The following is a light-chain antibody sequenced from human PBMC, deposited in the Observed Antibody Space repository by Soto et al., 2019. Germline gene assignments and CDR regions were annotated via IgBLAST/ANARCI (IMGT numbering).Light chain of an antibody. Sequence: QSALTQPASVSGYPGQSITISCTGTSSDVGGSKYVSWYQQHPGEAPKLILYEVAYRPSGVSNRFSGAKSGNTASVTVSGLRTEDEADYYCSSKTSSGTLYVLGNGTKVT. V-gene: IGLV2-14*01. CDR1: SSDVGGSKY. CDR2: EVA. CDR3: SSKTSSGTLYV. J-gene: IGLJ1*01.